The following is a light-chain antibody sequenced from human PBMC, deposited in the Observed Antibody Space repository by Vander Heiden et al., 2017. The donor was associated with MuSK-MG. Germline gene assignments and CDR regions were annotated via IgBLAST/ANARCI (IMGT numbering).Light chain of an antibody. CDR3: QQDNNCPRT. CDR2: GAS. V-gene: IGKV3-15*01. CDR1: QSVSSN. Sequence: EIVMTQSPATLSVSPGERATLSCRASQSVSSNLAWYQQKPGQAPRLLIYGASTRATGIPARVSGSGSGTEFTLTISSLQSEDFAVYYCQQDNNCPRTFGQGTKVEIK. J-gene: IGKJ1*01.